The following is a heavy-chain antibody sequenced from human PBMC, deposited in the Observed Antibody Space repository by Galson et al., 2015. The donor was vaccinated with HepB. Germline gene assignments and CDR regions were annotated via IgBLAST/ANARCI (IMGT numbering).Heavy chain of an antibody. D-gene: IGHD2-8*01. J-gene: IGHJ4*02. CDR2: IKTKTDGGTT. CDR1: GFTFRNAW. CDR3: NIAGVTNDY. Sequence: SLRLSCAASGFTFRNAWMSWVRQAPGKGLEWVGRIKTKTDGGTTDYAAPVRGRFTISRDDSKNTLDLQMNSLTMADTSVYYCNIAGVTNDYWGQGTLVTVYS. V-gene: IGHV3-15*05.